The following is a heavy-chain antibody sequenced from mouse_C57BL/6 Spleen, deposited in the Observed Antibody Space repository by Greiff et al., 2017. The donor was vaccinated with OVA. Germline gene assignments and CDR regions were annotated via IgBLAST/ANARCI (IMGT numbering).Heavy chain of an antibody. CDR1: GYTFTDYY. Sequence: VKLMESGAELVRPGASVKLSCKASGYTFTDYYINWVKQRPGQGLEWIARIYPGSGNTYYNEKFKGKATLTAEKSSSTAYMQLSSLTSEDSAVYFCARRSYAMDYWGQGTSVTVSS. CDR2: IYPGSGNT. J-gene: IGHJ4*01. V-gene: IGHV1-76*01. CDR3: ARRSYAMDY.